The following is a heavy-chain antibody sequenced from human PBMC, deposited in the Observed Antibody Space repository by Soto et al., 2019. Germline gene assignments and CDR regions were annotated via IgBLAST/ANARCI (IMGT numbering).Heavy chain of an antibody. Sequence: ASVKVSCKASGYTFTSYDINWVRQATGQGLEWMGWMNPNSGNTGYAQKFQGRVTMTRNTSISTAYMELSSLRSEDTAVYYCVINGYNWNQVGYWGQGTLVTVSS. V-gene: IGHV1-8*02. J-gene: IGHJ4*02. CDR3: VINGYNWNQVGY. CDR1: GYTFTSYD. D-gene: IGHD1-20*01. CDR2: MNPNSGNT.